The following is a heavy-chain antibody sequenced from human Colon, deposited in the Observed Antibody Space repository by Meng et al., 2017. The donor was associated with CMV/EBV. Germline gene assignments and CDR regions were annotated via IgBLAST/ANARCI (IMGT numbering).Heavy chain of an antibody. V-gene: IGHV4-34*01. CDR2: VNHSGST. Sequence: GSLRLSCAVYGESFSGYYWSWIRQPPGKGLEWIGEVNHSGSTNYNPSLKSRVTISVDTSKNQFSLKVNSPTVADTAVYYCAKLRGGPYYYSGMDVWGQGTTVTVSS. CDR3: AKLRGGPYYYSGMDV. J-gene: IGHJ6*02. D-gene: IGHD1-26*01. CDR1: GESFSGYY.